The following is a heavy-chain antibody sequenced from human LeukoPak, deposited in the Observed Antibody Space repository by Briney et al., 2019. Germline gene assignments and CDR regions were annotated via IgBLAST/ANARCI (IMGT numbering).Heavy chain of an antibody. CDR1: GFTFSSYE. V-gene: IGHV3-48*03. CDR2: ISSSGSNT. J-gene: IGHJ4*02. D-gene: IGHD6-19*01. Sequence: GGSLRLSCAASGFTFSSYEMNWVRQAPGKGLEWVSYISSSGSNTYYADSVKGRFTISRDNAKNSLYLQMNSLRAEDTAVYYCAREGVAVAGGIDYWGQGTLVTVSS. CDR3: AREGVAVAGGIDY.